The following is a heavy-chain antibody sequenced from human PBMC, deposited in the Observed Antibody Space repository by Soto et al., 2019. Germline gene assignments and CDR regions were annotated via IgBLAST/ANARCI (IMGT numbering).Heavy chain of an antibody. Sequence: PSETLSLTCSVSGGSISSSSYFWGWILHPPGKGLEWIGSIYYSGSTYYNPSLKSRVTVSVDTSKNQFSLKLSSVTAADTAMYYCARAGVATIYPGNNWFDPRCQGTLVTVSS. J-gene: IGHJ5*02. CDR1: GGSISSSSYF. CDR3: ARAGVATIYPGNNWFDP. V-gene: IGHV4-39*07. CDR2: IYYSGST. D-gene: IGHD5-12*01.